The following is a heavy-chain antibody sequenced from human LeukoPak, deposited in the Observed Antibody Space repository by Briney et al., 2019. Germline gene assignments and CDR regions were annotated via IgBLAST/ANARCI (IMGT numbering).Heavy chain of an antibody. Sequence: GGSLRLSCAGSGFAFNSYALHWVRQAPGKGLEWVSGISGLGDKQYYADSVKGRFTISRDNSKNIVYLDMSSLRVEETGIYFCVKDSSAWYFYFDSWGQGTRSPSPQ. V-gene: IGHV3-23*01. CDR2: ISGLGDKQ. CDR3: VKDSSAWYFYFDS. J-gene: IGHJ4*01. D-gene: IGHD6-13*01. CDR1: GFAFNSYA.